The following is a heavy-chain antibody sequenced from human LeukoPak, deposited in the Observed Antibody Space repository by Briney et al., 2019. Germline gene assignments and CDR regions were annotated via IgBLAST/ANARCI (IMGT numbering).Heavy chain of an antibody. CDR1: GGSISSYY. D-gene: IGHD3-10*01. Sequence: SETLSPTCTVSGGSISSYYWSWIRQPPGKGLEWIGYIYYSGSTNYNPSRKSRVTISVDTSKNQFSLKLSSVTAADTAVYYCARVTSHYYGSGSYADYWGQGTLVTVSS. V-gene: IGHV4-59*01. CDR2: IYYSGST. J-gene: IGHJ4*02. CDR3: ARVTSHYYGSGSYADY.